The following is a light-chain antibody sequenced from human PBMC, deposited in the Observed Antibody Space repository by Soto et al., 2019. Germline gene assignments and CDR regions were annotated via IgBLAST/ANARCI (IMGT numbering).Light chain of an antibody. J-gene: IGKJ4*01. V-gene: IGKV1-9*01. CDR1: QGISSF. CDR3: QQLNTYPLT. Sequence: DIHLTQSPSFLSASVGDRVTITCRASQGISSFLAWYQQKPGKAPKLLICEASTLQSGVPSRFSGSGSGTEFTLTISSMQPEDFATYYCQQLNTYPLTFGGGTKVEIK. CDR2: EAS.